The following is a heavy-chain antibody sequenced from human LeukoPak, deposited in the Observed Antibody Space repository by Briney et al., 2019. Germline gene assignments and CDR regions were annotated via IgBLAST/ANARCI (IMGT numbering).Heavy chain of an antibody. CDR2: ILFDGNNK. CDR3: AKDAEHSSGWYPGN. D-gene: IGHD6-13*01. CDR1: GFTFSSYG. J-gene: IGHJ4*02. V-gene: IGHV3-30*18. Sequence: GGSLRLSCAASGFTFSSYGMHWVRQAPGKGLEWVAVILFDGNNKYYADSVRGRFTISRDNSKNTLYLQMNSLRDEDTAVYYCAKDAEHSSGWYPGNWGQGTLVIVSS.